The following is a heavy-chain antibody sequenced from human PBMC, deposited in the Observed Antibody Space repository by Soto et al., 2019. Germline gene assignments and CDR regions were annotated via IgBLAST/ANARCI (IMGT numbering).Heavy chain of an antibody. J-gene: IGHJ4*02. CDR2: ITYGGSI. CDR3: AKMERTQLWLLVQN. V-gene: IGHV4-31*03. Sequence: SETMSLTCTVCGASISNDAFFWTWVRQHPEKGLEWLAYITYGGSIYYDPSLRSRLTVSIDKSKSQFSLNVRSVTAADTAVYYCAKMERTQLWLLVQNWGQGLLVTVSS. D-gene: IGHD5-18*01. CDR1: GASISNDAFF.